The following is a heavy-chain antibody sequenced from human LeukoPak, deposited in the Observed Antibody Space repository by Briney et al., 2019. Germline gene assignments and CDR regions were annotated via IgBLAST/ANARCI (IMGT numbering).Heavy chain of an antibody. CDR3: ARDNPPDY. V-gene: IGHV3-7*03. Sequence: ETLSLTCTVSGGSISSYYWSWVRQAPGKGLEWVANIKQDGSEKSYVESVRGRFTISRDNAKNSLYLQLNSLRAEDTALYYCARDNPPDYWGQGTLVTVSS. J-gene: IGHJ4*02. CDR1: GGSISSYY. CDR2: IKQDGSEK.